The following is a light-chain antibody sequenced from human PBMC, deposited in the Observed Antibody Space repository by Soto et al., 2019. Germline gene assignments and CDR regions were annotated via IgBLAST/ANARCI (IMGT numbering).Light chain of an antibody. CDR2: INSDGSH. CDR3: QTWGTGIWV. J-gene: IGLJ3*02. V-gene: IGLV4-69*01. Sequence: QPVLTQSPSASASLGASVKLTCTLSSGHSSYAIAWHQQQPEKGPRYLMKINSDGSHRKGDGIPDRFSGSSSGAERYLTIARLQSEDEADYYCQTWGTGIWVFGGGTKLTVL. CDR1: SGHSSYA.